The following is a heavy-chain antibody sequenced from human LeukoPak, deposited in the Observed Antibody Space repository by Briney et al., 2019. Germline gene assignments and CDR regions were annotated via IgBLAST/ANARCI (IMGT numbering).Heavy chain of an antibody. Sequence: PSETLSLTCTVSGGSISSGDYYWSWIRQPLGKGLEWIGYIYYSGSTYYNPSLKSRVTISVDTSKNQFSLKLSSVTAADTAVYYCARDHEGYSSVHNQNWFDPWGREPWSPSPQ. V-gene: IGHV4-30-4*08. J-gene: IGHJ5*02. CDR1: GGSISSGDYY. CDR2: IYYSGST. D-gene: IGHD6-25*01. CDR3: ARDHEGYSSVHNQNWFDP.